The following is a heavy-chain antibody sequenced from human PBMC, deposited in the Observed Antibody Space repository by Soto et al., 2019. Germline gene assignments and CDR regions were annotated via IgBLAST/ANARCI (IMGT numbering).Heavy chain of an antibody. J-gene: IGHJ5*02. CDR2: IYYSGST. Sequence: SETLSLTCSVSGGSISSGGYYWSWIRQHPGKGLEWIGYIYYSGSTYYNPSLKSRVTISVDTSKNQFSLKLSSVTAADTAVYYCAREVVGAYSNWFAPWGQGTLGTGSS. CDR3: AREVVGAYSNWFAP. CDR1: GGSISSGGYY. V-gene: IGHV4-31*03. D-gene: IGHD1-26*01.